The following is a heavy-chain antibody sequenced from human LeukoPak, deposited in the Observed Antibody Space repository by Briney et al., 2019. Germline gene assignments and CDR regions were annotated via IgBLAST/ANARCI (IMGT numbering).Heavy chain of an antibody. V-gene: IGHV4-30-4*01. CDR3: ARYYSGGYDLDY. J-gene: IGHJ4*02. D-gene: IGHD5-12*01. CDR2: IYYSGST. CDR1: GGSISSGDYY. Sequence: SETLSLTCTVSGGSISSGDYYWSWIRQPPGKGLEWIGYIYYSGSTYYNPSLKSRVTISVDTSKNQFSLKLSSVTAADTAVYYCARYYSGGYDLDYWGQGTLVTVSS.